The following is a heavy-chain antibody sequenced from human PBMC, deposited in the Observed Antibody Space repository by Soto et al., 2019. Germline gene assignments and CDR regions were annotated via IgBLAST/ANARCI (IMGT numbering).Heavy chain of an antibody. V-gene: IGHV4-34*01. CDR3: ARGPVGSSADYYSYYMDV. CDR2: INHSGST. D-gene: IGHD6-13*01. Sequence: PSETLSLTCAVYGGSFSGYYWSWIRQPPGKGLEWIGEINHSGSTNYNPSLKSRVTISVDTSKNQFSLKLSSVTAADTAVYYCARGPVGSSADYYSYYMDVWGKGTTVTVS. CDR1: GGSFSGYY. J-gene: IGHJ6*03.